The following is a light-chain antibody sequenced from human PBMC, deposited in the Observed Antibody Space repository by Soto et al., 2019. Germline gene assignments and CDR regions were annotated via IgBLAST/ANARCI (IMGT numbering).Light chain of an antibody. CDR1: QSVSSW. CDR3: QQYNTYRT. CDR2: TAS. V-gene: IGKV1-5*03. Sequence: DIQRTQSPSTLSASVGARVPITCRASQSVSSWLAWYQQKPGKAPTLLIHTASTLQSGVPSRFSGSGSGTDFTLIISSLKPDEFATYFCQQYNTYRTFGQGTKGEIK. J-gene: IGKJ1*01.